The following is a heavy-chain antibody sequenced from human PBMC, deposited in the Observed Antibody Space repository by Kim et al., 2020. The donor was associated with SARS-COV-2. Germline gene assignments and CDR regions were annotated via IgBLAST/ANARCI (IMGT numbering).Heavy chain of an antibody. CDR1: GYTFTSYG. CDR3: ARVIRFGHYYYYGMDV. V-gene: IGHV1-18*04. J-gene: IGHJ6*02. CDR2: ISAYNGNT. D-gene: IGHD3-16*01. Sequence: ASVKVSCKASGYTFTSYGISWVRQAPGQGLEWMGWISAYNGNTNYAQKLQGRVTMTTDTSTSTAYMELRSLRSDDTAVYYCARVIRFGHYYYYGMDVWGQGTTVTVSS.